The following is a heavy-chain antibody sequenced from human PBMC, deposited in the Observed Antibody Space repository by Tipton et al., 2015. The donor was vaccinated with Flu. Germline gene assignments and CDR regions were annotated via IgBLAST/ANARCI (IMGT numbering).Heavy chain of an antibody. J-gene: IGHJ4*02. V-gene: IGHV3-23*01. CDR1: GFTFSDYY. CDR2: ISGGGGGT. CDR3: AKVIPEKVSGLDY. Sequence: AVSGFTFSDYYMSWIRQAPGKRLEWISDISGGGGGTYYADSVKGRFTISRDNSKNMLYLRMNSLSAEDTAIYYCAKVIPEKVSGLDYWGQGTLVTVSP. D-gene: IGHD5/OR15-5a*01.